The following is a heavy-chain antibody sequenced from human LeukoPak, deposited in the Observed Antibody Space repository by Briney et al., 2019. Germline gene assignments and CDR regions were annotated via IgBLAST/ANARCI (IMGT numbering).Heavy chain of an antibody. D-gene: IGHD6-13*01. J-gene: IGHJ6*03. CDR3: ARVGSSSWYGVYYYYYYMDV. CDR2: INPNSGGT. V-gene: IGHV1-2*02. CDR1: GYTFTGYY. Sequence: ASVKVSFEASGYTFTGYYMHWVRPAPGEGLGWMGGINPNSGGTNYAQKFQGRVTMTRNTSISTAYMELSSLRSEDTAVYYCARVGSSSWYGVYYYYYYMDVWGKGTTVTISS.